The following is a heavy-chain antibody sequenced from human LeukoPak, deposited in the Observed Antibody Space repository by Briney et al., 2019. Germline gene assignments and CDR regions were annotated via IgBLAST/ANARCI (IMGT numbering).Heavy chain of an antibody. J-gene: IGHJ4*02. CDR2: IYSGGTT. D-gene: IGHD5-12*01. Sequence: GGSLRLSCATSAFNVSNNYMSWVRQAPGKGLEWVSVIYSGGTTYYSDSVKGRFTISRDNSKNTLYLQMNSLRAEDTAVYYCARDGSGYGGYFDLWGQGTLVTVSS. V-gene: IGHV3-53*01. CDR1: AFNVSNNY. CDR3: ARDGSGYGGYFDL.